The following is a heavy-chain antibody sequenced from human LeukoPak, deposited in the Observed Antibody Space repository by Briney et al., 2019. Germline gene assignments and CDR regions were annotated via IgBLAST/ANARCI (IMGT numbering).Heavy chain of an antibody. D-gene: IGHD6-25*01. Sequence: PGGSLRLSCVASGFSFNNYRMTWVRQAPGKGLEWVANIKQDGGEKQYVDSVKGRFAISRDNAKKSLYLQINTLRAEDTAVYYCVRGPHIAATSYWGQGTLVTVSS. CDR1: GFSFNNYR. CDR3: VRGPHIAATSY. V-gene: IGHV3-7*03. CDR2: IKQDGGEK. J-gene: IGHJ4*02.